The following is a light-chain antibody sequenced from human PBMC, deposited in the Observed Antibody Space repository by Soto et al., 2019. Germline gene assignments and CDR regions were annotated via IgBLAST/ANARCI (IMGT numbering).Light chain of an antibody. Sequence: QSVQTQPASVSGSPGQSITISCTGTSSDVGGYNYVSWYQQHPGKAPKLMIYDVTNRPSGVSSRFSGSKSGNTASLTISGLQAEDEADYYCSSYTTSSTWVFGGGTKLTVL. V-gene: IGLV2-14*01. CDR2: DVT. CDR1: SSDVGGYNY. J-gene: IGLJ3*02. CDR3: SSYTTSSTWV.